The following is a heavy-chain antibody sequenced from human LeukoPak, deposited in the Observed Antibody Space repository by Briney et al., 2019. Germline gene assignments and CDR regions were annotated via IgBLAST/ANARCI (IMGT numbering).Heavy chain of an antibody. CDR1: GFTFSSYW. J-gene: IGHJ6*03. D-gene: IGHD2-8*01. CDR2: IKQDGSEK. V-gene: IGHV3-7*03. Sequence: TGGSLRLSCAAAGFTFSSYWMSWVRRAPGKGLEWVANIKQDGSEKYYVDSVKGRFTISRDNAKNSLYLQMNSLRAEDTAVYYCAKANPGPYASYYYYYYMDVWGKGTTVTVSS. CDR3: AKANPGPYASYYYYYYMDV.